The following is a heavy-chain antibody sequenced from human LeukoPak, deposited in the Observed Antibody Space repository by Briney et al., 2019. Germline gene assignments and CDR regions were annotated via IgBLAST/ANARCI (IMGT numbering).Heavy chain of an antibody. Sequence: ASVKVSCEASGGTFSSYAISWVRQAPGQGLEWMGRIIPILGIANYAQKFQGRVTITADKSTSTAYMELSSLRSEDTAVYYCARAPLPYGAFDIWGQGTMVTVSS. V-gene: IGHV1-69*04. CDR1: GGTFSSYA. J-gene: IGHJ3*02. CDR2: IIPILGIA. CDR3: ARAPLPYGAFDI. D-gene: IGHD4-17*01.